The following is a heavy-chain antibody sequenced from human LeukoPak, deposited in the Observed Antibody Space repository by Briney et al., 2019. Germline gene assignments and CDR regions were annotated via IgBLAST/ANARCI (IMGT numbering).Heavy chain of an antibody. Sequence: GASVKVSCKASGYTFTGYYMHWARPAPGQGLEWMGWINPNSGGTNYAQKFQGRVTMTRDTSISTAYMELSRLRSDDTAVYHCATASVTYAFDIWGQGTMVTVSS. V-gene: IGHV1-2*02. D-gene: IGHD2-21*02. J-gene: IGHJ3*02. CDR3: ATASVTYAFDI. CDR2: INPNSGGT. CDR1: GYTFTGYY.